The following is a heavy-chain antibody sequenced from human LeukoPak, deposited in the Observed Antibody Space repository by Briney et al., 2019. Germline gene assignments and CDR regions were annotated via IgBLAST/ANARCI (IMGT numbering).Heavy chain of an antibody. D-gene: IGHD3-3*01. Sequence: SETLSLTCAVYGGSFSGYYWSWIRQPPGKGLEWIGEINHSGSTNYNPSLKSRVTISVDTSKNQFSLKLSSVTGADTAVYYCARGLKYYDFWSGYPRTLDYWGQGTLVTVSS. CDR1: GGSFSGYY. CDR3: ARGLKYYDFWSGYPRTLDY. CDR2: INHSGST. V-gene: IGHV4-34*01. J-gene: IGHJ4*02.